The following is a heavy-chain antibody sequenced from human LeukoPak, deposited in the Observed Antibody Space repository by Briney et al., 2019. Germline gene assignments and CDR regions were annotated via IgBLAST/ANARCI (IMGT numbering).Heavy chain of an antibody. V-gene: IGHV1-69*01. CDR3: AREWGLESSGYYYAY. Sequence: SVKVSCKASGGTFSRFTISWVRQAPGQGFEWMGGITPIFGAANFAQKFQGRVSITADESTSTAFMELSSPRSEDTAVYYCAREWGLESSGYYYAYWGQGTLVTVSS. J-gene: IGHJ4*02. CDR1: GGTFSRFT. D-gene: IGHD3-22*01. CDR2: ITPIFGAA.